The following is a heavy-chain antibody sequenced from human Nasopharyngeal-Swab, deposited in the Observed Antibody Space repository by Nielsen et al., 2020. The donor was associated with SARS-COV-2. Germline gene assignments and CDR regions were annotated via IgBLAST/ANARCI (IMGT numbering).Heavy chain of an antibody. CDR3: ARLIGARSTDAFDI. J-gene: IGHJ3*02. CDR1: GYSFSSYW. D-gene: IGHD2/OR15-2a*01. Sequence: GESLKISCWGSGYSFSSYWIGWVRQMPGKGLEWMGVIYPDDSDTRYSPSFQGQVTISVDKSITTAYLQWRSLKASDTAMYYCARLIGARSTDAFDIWGQGTMVTVSS. CDR2: IYPDDSDT. V-gene: IGHV5-51*01.